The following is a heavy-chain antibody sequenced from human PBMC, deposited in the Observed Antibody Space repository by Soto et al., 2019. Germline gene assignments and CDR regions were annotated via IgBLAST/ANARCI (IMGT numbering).Heavy chain of an antibody. J-gene: IGHJ4*02. Sequence: EVQLVQSGAEVKKPGESLKISCKGSGYSFTSYWIGWVRQMPGKGLEWVGIIYPGDSDTRYSPSFQGQVTISADKSISTAYRQWNSLKASDTAMYYCARPQYDILTGYPYCFDYWGQGTLVTVSS. D-gene: IGHD3-9*01. CDR3: ARPQYDILTGYPYCFDY. CDR2: IYPGDSDT. V-gene: IGHV5-51*03. CDR1: GYSFTSYW.